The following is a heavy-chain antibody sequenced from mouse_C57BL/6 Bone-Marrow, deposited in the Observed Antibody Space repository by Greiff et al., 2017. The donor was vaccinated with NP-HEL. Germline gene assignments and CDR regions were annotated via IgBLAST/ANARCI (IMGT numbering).Heavy chain of an antibody. V-gene: IGHV14-4*01. CDR1: GFNIKDDY. D-gene: IGHD2-4*01. CDR3: TTGLYYDYSFAY. Sequence: VQLKESGAELVRPGASVKLSCTASGFNIKDDYMHWVKQRPEQGLEWIGWIDPENGDTEYASKFQGKATITADTSSNTAYLQLSSLTSEDTAVYYCTTGLYYDYSFAYWGQGTLVTVSA. CDR2: IDPENGDT. J-gene: IGHJ3*01.